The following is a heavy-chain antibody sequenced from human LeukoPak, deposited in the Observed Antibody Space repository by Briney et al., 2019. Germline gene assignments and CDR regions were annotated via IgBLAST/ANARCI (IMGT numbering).Heavy chain of an antibody. V-gene: IGHV3-30-3*01. CDR2: ISYDGSNK. D-gene: IGHD6-13*01. CDR3: ARAPRIAANFDS. Sequence: VVQPGRSLRLSCAASGFTFSSYAMHWVRQAPGKGLEWVAVISYDGSNKYYADSVKGRFTISRDNSKKTLYLQMSSLRAEDTAVYYCARAPRIAANFDSWGQGTLVTVSS. J-gene: IGHJ4*02. CDR1: GFTFSSYA.